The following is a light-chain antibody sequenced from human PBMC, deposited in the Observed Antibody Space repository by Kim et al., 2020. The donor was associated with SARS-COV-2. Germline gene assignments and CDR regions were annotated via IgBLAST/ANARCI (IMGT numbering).Light chain of an antibody. V-gene: IGLV3-19*01. CDR2: GKN. Sequence: SSELTQDPAVSVALGQTVRITCQGDSLRSYYASWYQQKPGQAPVLVIYGKNNRPSGIPDRFSGSSSGNTASLTITGAQAEDEADYYCNSRDSSGNHLGGVFGGGIQLTVL. CDR3: NSRDSSGNHLGGV. J-gene: IGLJ2*01. CDR1: SLRSYY.